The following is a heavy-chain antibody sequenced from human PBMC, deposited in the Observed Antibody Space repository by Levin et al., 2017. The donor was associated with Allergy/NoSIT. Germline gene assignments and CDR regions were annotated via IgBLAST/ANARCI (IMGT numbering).Heavy chain of an antibody. CDR1: GYSFTMYW. CDR3: ARLKDTAMVTDY. V-gene: IGHV5-51*01. Sequence: KVSCKGSGYSFTMYWIGWVRQMPGKGLEWMGIIYPGDSDTRYSRSFQGQVTISADKSISTAYLQWSSLKASDTAMYFCARLKDTAMVTDYWGQGTLVTVSS. J-gene: IGHJ4*02. CDR2: IYPGDSDT. D-gene: IGHD5-18*01.